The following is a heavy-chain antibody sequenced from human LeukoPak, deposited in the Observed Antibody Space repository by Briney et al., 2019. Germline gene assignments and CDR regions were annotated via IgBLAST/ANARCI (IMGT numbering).Heavy chain of an antibody. J-gene: IGHJ4*02. D-gene: IGHD4-17*01. Sequence: ASVKVSCKASGYTFTSYDINWVRQATGQGLEWMGWMNPNSGNTGYAQKFQGRVTMTRNTSISTAYMELSSLRSEDTAVYYCASYHDYGDYVFDYWGQGTLVTVSS. CDR2: MNPNSGNT. CDR3: ASYHDYGDYVFDY. V-gene: IGHV1-8*01. CDR1: GYTFTSYD.